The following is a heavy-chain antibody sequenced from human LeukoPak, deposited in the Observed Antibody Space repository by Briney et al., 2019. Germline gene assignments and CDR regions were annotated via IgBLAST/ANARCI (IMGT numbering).Heavy chain of an antibody. J-gene: IGHJ5*02. CDR1: GGSISSSNW. CDR2: IYHSGST. V-gene: IGHV4-4*02. CDR3: ARKKAQWLEPSP. D-gene: IGHD6-19*01. Sequence: SETLSLTCAVSGGSISSSNWWSWVRQPPGKGLGWIGEIYHSGSTNYNPSLKTRVTISVDKSKNQFSLKLSSVTAADTAVYYGARKKAQWLEPSPWGQGTLVTVSS.